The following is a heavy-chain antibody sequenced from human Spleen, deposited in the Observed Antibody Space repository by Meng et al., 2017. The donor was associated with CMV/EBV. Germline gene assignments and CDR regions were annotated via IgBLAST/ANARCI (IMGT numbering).Heavy chain of an antibody. Sequence: GESLKISCAASGFTFSSYWMHWVRQAPGKGLLWVSRINSDGSSTTYADSVKGRFTISRDNAKNTLYLQMSSLRVEDTAMYYCARDGGAYSSSPDFDYWGQGTLVTVSS. CDR3: ARDGGAYSSSPDFDY. CDR2: INSDGSST. V-gene: IGHV3-74*01. D-gene: IGHD6-6*01. CDR1: GFTFSSYW. J-gene: IGHJ4*02.